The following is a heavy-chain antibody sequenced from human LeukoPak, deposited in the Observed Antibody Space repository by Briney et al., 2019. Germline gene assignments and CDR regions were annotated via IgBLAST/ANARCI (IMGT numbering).Heavy chain of an antibody. V-gene: IGHV1-2*02. CDR1: GYTFTVYY. Sequence: ASVKVTCKPSGYTFTVYYMHWVRQAPGQGLEWMGWINPNSGGTNYAQKFQGRVTMTRDTSISTAYMELSRLRSDDTAVYYCARDYGDYAGWFDPWGQGTLVTVSS. D-gene: IGHD4-17*01. CDR3: ARDYGDYAGWFDP. J-gene: IGHJ5*02. CDR2: INPNSGGT.